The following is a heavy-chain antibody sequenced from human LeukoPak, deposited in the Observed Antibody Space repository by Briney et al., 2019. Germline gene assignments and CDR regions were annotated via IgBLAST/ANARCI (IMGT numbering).Heavy chain of an antibody. Sequence: PGASLRLSCAASGFTFSSYAMSWVRQAPGKGLEWVSIISTRGTTYYADSVKGRFTISRDNSQNTLYLQMNSLRAEDTAVYYCATRGRSGYYYGMDVWGQGTTVTVSS. V-gene: IGHV3-66*01. CDR1: GFTFSSYA. CDR2: ISTRGTT. J-gene: IGHJ6*02. D-gene: IGHD1-26*01. CDR3: ATRGRSGYYYGMDV.